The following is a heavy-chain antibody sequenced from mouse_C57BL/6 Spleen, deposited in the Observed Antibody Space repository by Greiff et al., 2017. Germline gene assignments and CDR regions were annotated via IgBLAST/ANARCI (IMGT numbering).Heavy chain of an antibody. J-gene: IGHJ1*03. CDR3: ARDQNYYGSSYWYFDV. D-gene: IGHD1-1*01. CDR2: ISSGGDYI. CDR1: GFTFSSYA. Sequence: EVKLVESGAGLVKPGGSLKISCAASGFTFSSYAMSWVRQTPEKRLEWVAYISSGGDYIYYADTVKGRFTISRDNTRNTLYLQPSSLKSEDTAMYYCARDQNYYGSSYWYFDVWGTGTTVTVSS. V-gene: IGHV5S21*01.